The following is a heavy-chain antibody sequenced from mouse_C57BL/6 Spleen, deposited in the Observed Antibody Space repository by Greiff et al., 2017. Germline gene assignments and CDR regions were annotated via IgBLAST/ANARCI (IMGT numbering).Heavy chain of an antibody. J-gene: IGHJ3*01. CDR3: AHEVREDLEY. CDR2: INPSNGGT. Sequence: QVQLQQPGNEGGKGGEEGTRVGESSCETFAGYWMHWGKQRPGQGLEWIGNINPSNGGTNYNEKFKSKATLTVDKSSRTAYMQLGSLTCGDSAGYWRAHEVREDLEYWGNANMVTLSA. CDR1: CETFAGYW. V-gene: IGHV1-53*01. D-gene: IGHD2-1*01.